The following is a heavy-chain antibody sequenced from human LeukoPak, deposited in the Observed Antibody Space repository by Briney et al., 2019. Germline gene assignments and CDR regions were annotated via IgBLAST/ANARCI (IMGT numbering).Heavy chain of an antibody. D-gene: IGHD1-1*01. Sequence: SETLSLTCTVSGGSISSGDYYWSWIRQPPGKGLEWIGYIYYSGSTYYNPSLKSRVTISVDTSKNQFSLKLSSVTAADTAVYYCARQERDGIYYYYYMDVWGKGTTVTVSS. CDR2: IYYSGST. CDR1: GGSISSGDYY. CDR3: ARQERDGIYYYYYMDV. V-gene: IGHV4-30-4*01. J-gene: IGHJ6*03.